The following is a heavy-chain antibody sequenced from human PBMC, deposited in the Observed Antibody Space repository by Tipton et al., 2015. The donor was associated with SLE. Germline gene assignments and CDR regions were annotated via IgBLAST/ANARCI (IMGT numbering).Heavy chain of an antibody. CDR3: AREGNWAGEVDY. V-gene: IGHV3-30*04. D-gene: IGHD7-27*01. Sequence: SLRLSCAASGFTFSSYTMHWVRQAPGKGLEWVAVVSYGGSNKYYAGSVKGRFTISRDSSKNTLSLQMSSLRAEDTAVYYCAREGNWAGEVDYWGQGTLVTVSS. CDR1: GFTFSSYT. J-gene: IGHJ4*02. CDR2: VSYGGSNK.